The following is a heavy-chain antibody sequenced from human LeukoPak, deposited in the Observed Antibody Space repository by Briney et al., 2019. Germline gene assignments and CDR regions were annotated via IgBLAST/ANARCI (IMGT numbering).Heavy chain of an antibody. CDR3: ARDGHGSGSYDGFEI. CDR2: IYDSGST. V-gene: IGHV4-59*01. J-gene: IGHJ3*02. Sequence: SETLSLTCTVSGGSISDYYWTWIRQPPGKGLEWIGYIYDSGSTNYNPSLKSRVSTSVDTSKNQFSLKLTSVTAADTAVYFCARDGHGSGSYDGFEIWGQGTMVTVSS. CDR1: GGSISDYY. D-gene: IGHD3-10*01.